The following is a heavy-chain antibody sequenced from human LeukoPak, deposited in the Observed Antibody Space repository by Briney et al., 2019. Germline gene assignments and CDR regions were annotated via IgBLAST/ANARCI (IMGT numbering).Heavy chain of an antibody. CDR3: AKAASGSSYNYFDY. CDR1: GITISSYG. J-gene: IGHJ4*01. CDR2: ISYDGNYK. V-gene: IGHV3-30*18. D-gene: IGHD3-10*01. Sequence: PGGSLRLSCAASGITISSYGMHWVRQAPGEGLDWVAVISYDGNYKYYADSVKGRFTISKDISKNTLYLEMNSLRAEDTAVYYCAKAASGSSYNYFDYWGHGTLVTVSS.